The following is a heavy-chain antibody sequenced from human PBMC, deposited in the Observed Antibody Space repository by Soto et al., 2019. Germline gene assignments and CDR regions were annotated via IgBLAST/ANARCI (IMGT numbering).Heavy chain of an antibody. CDR1: GYTFTSYG. Sequence: GASVKVSCKASGYTFTSYGISWVRQAPGQGLEWMGWISAYNGNTNYAQKLQGRVTMTTDTSTSTAYMELRSLRSDDTAVYYCARDPRYYGSGSYNLDYWGQGTLVTVSS. V-gene: IGHV1-18*01. J-gene: IGHJ4*02. CDR3: ARDPRYYGSGSYNLDY. CDR2: ISAYNGNT. D-gene: IGHD3-10*01.